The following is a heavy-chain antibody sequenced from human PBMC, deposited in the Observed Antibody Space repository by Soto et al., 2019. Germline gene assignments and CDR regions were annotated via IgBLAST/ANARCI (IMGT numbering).Heavy chain of an antibody. D-gene: IGHD4-17*01. J-gene: IGHJ4*02. V-gene: IGHV4-59*08. CDR3: ARRYGDCFDF. Sequence: SELLSHRCTVSGGSISSYYGRWIRRPPGKGLEWIGYIYYSGSTNYNPSLKSRVTISVDTSKNQFSLKLSSVTAADTAVYYCARRYGDCFDFWGQGTLVTVSS. CDR1: GGSISSYY. CDR2: IYYSGST.